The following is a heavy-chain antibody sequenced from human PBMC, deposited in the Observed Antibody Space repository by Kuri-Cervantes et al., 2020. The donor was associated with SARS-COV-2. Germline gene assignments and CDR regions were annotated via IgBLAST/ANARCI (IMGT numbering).Heavy chain of an antibody. J-gene: IGHJ4*02. CDR1: GGSISSYY. Sequence: SETLSLTCTVSGGSISSYYGSWIRQPPGKGLEWIGYIYYSGSTNYNPSLKSRVTISVDTSKNQFSLKLSSVTAADTAVYYCARVKTIFGVAPFDYWGQGTLVTVSS. CDR3: ARVKTIFGVAPFDY. V-gene: IGHV4-59*12. D-gene: IGHD3-3*01. CDR2: IYYSGST.